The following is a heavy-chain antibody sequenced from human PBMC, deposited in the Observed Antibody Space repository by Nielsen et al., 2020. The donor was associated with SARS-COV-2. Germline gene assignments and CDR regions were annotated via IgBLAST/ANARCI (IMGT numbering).Heavy chain of an antibody. V-gene: IGHV1-18*01. CDR2: ISAYNGNT. Sequence: ASVKVSCKASGYTFTSYGISWVRQAPGQGLEWMGWISAYNGNTNYAQKLQGRVTMTTVTSTSTAYMELRSLRSDDTAVEYCARDVTMVRGVIPGWFDPWGQGTLVTVSS. D-gene: IGHD3-10*01. J-gene: IGHJ5*02. CDR3: ARDVTMVRGVIPGWFDP. CDR1: GYTFTSYG.